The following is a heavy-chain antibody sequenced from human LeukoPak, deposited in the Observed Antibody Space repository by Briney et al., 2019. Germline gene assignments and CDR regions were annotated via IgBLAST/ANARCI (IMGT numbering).Heavy chain of an antibody. CDR1: GFTFSTYA. V-gene: IGHV3-23*01. D-gene: IGHD5-12*01. CDR2: IFHSGGAT. J-gene: IGHJ3*02. Sequence: GGSLRLSCAASGFTFSTYAMSCGCHAPGKGLEWVSSIFHSGGATYYTDSVKGRSTISSDTSKNTLYLQMNGLRVEDTAVYYCSKSLPPSGYQFALDIWGQGTLVTVSA. CDR3: SKSLPPSGYQFALDI.